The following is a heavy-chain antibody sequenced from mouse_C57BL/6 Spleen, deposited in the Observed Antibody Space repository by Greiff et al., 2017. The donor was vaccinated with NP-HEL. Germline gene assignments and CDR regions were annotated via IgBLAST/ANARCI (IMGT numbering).Heavy chain of an antibody. J-gene: IGHJ4*01. CDR3: ARGGNYEDYYAMDY. Sequence: SGAELVKPGASVKISCKASGYAFSSYWMNWVKQRPGKGLEWIGQIYPGDGDTNYNGKFKGKATLTADKSSSTAYMQLSSLTSEDSAVYFCARGGNYEDYYAMDYWGQGTSVTVSS. CDR1: GYAFSSYW. V-gene: IGHV1-80*01. CDR2: IYPGDGDT. D-gene: IGHD2-1*01.